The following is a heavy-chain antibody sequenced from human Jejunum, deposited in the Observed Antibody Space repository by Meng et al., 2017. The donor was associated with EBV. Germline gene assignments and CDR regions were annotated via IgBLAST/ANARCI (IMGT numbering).Heavy chain of an antibody. J-gene: IGHJ4*02. CDR2: IHHSGST. D-gene: IGHD5-24*01. Sequence: QVQLQESGPGLVKPSGTLSLTCAVSGGSIRTDNWWSWVRQPPGKGLEYIGEIHHSGSTKYNPSLKSRVTISVDKSNNHFSLKLSSVTAADTAVYYCARDRGVEDYWGQGTLVTVSS. CDR3: ARDRGVEDY. V-gene: IGHV4-4*02. CDR1: GGSIRTDNW.